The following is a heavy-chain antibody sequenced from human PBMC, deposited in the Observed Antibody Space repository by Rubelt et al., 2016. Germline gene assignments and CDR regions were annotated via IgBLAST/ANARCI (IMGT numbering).Heavy chain of an antibody. D-gene: IGHD6-13*01. J-gene: IGHJ5*02. CDR1: GFTFSSCE. V-gene: IGHV3-48*03. Sequence: EVQLVESGGGLVQPGGSLRLSCAASGFTFSSCEMNWVRQAPGKGLEWVSYISSSTSYIYYADSVKGRFTISRDNAKNSLYRQMNSLRAEDTAVYYCAREGNSSPPDWFDPWGQGTLVTVPS. CDR2: ISSSTSYI. CDR3: AREGNSSPPDWFDP.